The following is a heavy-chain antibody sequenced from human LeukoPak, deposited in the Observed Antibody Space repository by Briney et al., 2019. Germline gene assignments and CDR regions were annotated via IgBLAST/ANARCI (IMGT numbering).Heavy chain of an antibody. CDR3: ARAGDYGDLPYHYYYYGMDV. CDR2: ISAYNGNT. V-gene: IGHV1-18*01. D-gene: IGHD4-17*01. J-gene: IGHJ6*02. Sequence: GASVKVSCKASGYTFTSYGISWVRRAPGQGLEWMGWISAYNGNTNYAQKLQGRVTMTTDTSTSTAYMELRSLRSDDTAVYYCARAGDYGDLPYHYYYYGMDVWGQGTTVTVSS. CDR1: GYTFTSYG.